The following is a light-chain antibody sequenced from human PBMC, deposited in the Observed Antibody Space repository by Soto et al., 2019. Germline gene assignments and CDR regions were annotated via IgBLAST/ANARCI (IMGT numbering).Light chain of an antibody. CDR2: DAS. V-gene: IGKV3-11*01. J-gene: IGKJ4*01. CDR1: QSVSSY. CDR3: QQGSNWPLT. Sequence: EIVLTQSPATLSLSPGERATLSCRASQSVSSYLAWYQQKPGQAPRLLIYDASNRATGIPARFSGSGSGTDFTLTISSLVPEDFAVYYCQQGSNWPLTFGGGTKVDIK.